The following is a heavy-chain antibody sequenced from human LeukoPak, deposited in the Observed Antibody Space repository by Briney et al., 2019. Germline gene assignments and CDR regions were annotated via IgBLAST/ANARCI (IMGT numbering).Heavy chain of an antibody. V-gene: IGHV3-23*01. D-gene: IGHD1-1*01. Sequence: GGSLRLSCAASGFTFSSYAMHWVRQAPGKGLEWVSGISGSGGSTYYADSVKGRFTISRDNPKNTLYLQMDSLRAEDTAIYYCAKGVQLGGYYFDYWGQGTLVTVSS. CDR1: GFTFSSYA. J-gene: IGHJ4*02. CDR3: AKGVQLGGYYFDY. CDR2: ISGSGGST.